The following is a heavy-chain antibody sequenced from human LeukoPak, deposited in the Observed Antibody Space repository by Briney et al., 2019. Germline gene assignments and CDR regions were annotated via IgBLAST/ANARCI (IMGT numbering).Heavy chain of an antibody. CDR1: GFTFSSYA. CDR3: AKDGDAVAGIDPYYFDY. CDR2: ISGSGGST. D-gene: IGHD6-19*01. J-gene: IGHJ4*02. V-gene: IGHV3-23*01. Sequence: GGSLRLSCAASGFTFSSYAMSWVRQAPGKGLEWVSAISGSGGSTYYADFVKGRFTISRDNSKNTLYLQMNSLRAEDTAVYYCAKDGDAVAGIDPYYFDYWGQGTLVTVSS.